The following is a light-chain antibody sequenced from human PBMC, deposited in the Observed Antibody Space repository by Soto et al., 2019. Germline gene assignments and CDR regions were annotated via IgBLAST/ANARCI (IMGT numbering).Light chain of an antibody. CDR1: QGITSW. Sequence: DIQMTQSPSSVSASVGDRVTITCRASQGITSWLAWYHQKPGRAPKLMIYAAYSVQGGVTSRFSGSGSGTDFTLTISSLQPEDFATYYCQQTSSFPLTFGGGTKVEIK. CDR2: AAY. V-gene: IGKV1-12*01. J-gene: IGKJ4*01. CDR3: QQTSSFPLT.